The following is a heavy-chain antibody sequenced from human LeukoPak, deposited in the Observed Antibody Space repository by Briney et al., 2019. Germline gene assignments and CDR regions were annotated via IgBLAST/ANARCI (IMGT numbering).Heavy chain of an antibody. J-gene: IGHJ6*03. CDR2: INHSGST. D-gene: IGHD3-10*01. CDR1: GASISSYY. CDR3: ARRTGGGHILLWFGRPERYMDV. V-gene: IGHV4-34*01. Sequence: SETLTLTCTVSGASISSYYWSWIRQPPGKGLEWIGEINHSGSTNYNPSLKSRVTISVDTSKNQFSLKLSSVTAADTAVYYCARRTGGGHILLWFGRPERYMDVWGKGTTVTISS.